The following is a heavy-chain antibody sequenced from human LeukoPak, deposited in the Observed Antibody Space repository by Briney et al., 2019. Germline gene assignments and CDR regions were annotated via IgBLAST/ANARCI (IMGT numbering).Heavy chain of an antibody. CDR1: GGSFSGYY. Sequence: SETLSLTCAVYGGSFSGYYWSWIRQPPGKGLEWIGEINHSGSTNYNPSLKSRVTISVDTSKNQFSLKLSSVTAADTAVYYCARRDSHYGHKRRREYFQHWGQGTLVTVSS. CDR3: ARRDSHYGHKRRREYFQH. CDR2: INHSGST. D-gene: IGHD4-17*01. J-gene: IGHJ1*01. V-gene: IGHV4-34*01.